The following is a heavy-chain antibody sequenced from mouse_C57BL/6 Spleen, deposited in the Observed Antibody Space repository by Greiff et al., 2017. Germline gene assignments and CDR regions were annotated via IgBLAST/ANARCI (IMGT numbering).Heavy chain of an antibody. Sequence: DVKLVESGGGLVKPGGSLKLSCAASGFTFSSYAMSWVRQTPEKRLEWVATISDGGSYTYYPDNVKGRFTISRDNAKNNLYLQMSHLKSEDTAMYYCARGDTTVVARYYFDYWGQGTTLTVSS. V-gene: IGHV5-4*03. CDR2: ISDGGSYT. D-gene: IGHD1-1*01. CDR3: ARGDTTVVARYYFDY. CDR1: GFTFSSYA. J-gene: IGHJ2*01.